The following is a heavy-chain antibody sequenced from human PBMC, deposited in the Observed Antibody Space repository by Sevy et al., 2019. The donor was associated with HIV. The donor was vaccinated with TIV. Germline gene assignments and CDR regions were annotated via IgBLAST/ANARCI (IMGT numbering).Heavy chain of an antibody. CDR1: GFTVNSNY. J-gene: IGHJ4*02. CDR2: IHSDDTT. V-gene: IGHV3-66*01. D-gene: IGHD5-18*01. CDR3: ARGKSGYGYALNY. Sequence: QGGSLRLSCAASGFTVNSNYMTWVRQAPGKGLEGVSVIHSDDTTYHADSVKDRFTISRDNFKNTLYLHMSSLRAEDTAVYYCARGKSGYGYALNYWGQGTLVTVSS.